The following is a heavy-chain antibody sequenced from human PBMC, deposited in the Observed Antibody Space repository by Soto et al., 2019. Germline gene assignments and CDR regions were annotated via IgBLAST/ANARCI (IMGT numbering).Heavy chain of an antibody. J-gene: IGHJ6*02. CDR1: GFTFSSYW. V-gene: IGHV3-7*01. Sequence: PGESLKISCAASGFTFSSYWMTWVRQAPGKGLEWVANIKQDGSEKYYVDSVKGRFTISRDNAKNSLYLQMNSLRAEDSAVYYCAREYAFLEWLLKENYYYCGMDVWGQGTTVTVSS. CDR2: IKQDGSEK. CDR3: AREYAFLEWLLKENYYYCGMDV. D-gene: IGHD3-3*02.